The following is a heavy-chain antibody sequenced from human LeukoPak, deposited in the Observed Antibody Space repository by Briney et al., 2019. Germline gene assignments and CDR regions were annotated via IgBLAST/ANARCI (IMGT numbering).Heavy chain of an antibody. Sequence: SETLSLTCTVSGGSISSGSYYWSWIRQPPGKGLEWIGEINHSGSTNYNPSLKSRVTISVDTSKNQFSLKLSSVTAADTAVYYCARDRSVRLSSGWPGFDYWGQGTLVTVSS. D-gene: IGHD6-19*01. CDR1: GGSISSGSYY. J-gene: IGHJ4*02. CDR3: ARDRSVRLSSGWPGFDY. CDR2: INHSGST. V-gene: IGHV4-39*07.